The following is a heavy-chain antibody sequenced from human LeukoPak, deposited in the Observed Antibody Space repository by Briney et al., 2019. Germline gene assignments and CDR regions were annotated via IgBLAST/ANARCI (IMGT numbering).Heavy chain of an antibody. Sequence: GASLRISCKGSGYSFTSYWISWVRQMPGKGLELMGRIDPSDSYTNYSPSFQGHVTISADKSISTAYLQWSSLKASDTARYYCARPAASMVREPLDHWGQGTLVTVSS. J-gene: IGHJ4*02. D-gene: IGHD3-10*01. CDR3: ARPAASMVREPLDH. CDR2: IDPSDSYT. CDR1: GYSFTSYW. V-gene: IGHV5-10-1*01.